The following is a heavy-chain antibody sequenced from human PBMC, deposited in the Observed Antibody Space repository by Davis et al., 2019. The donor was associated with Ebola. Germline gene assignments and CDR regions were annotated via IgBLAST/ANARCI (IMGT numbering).Heavy chain of an antibody. CDR2: ISSSGSTI. V-gene: IGHV3-11*01. D-gene: IGHD6-19*01. Sequence: GESLKISCAASGFTVSSNYMSWVRQAPGKGLEWVSYISSSGSTIYYADSVKGRFTISRDNAKNSLYLQMNSLRAEDTAVYYCAKDMYSSGWYWDYWGQGTLVTVSS. CDR1: GFTVSSNY. CDR3: AKDMYSSGWYWDY. J-gene: IGHJ4*02.